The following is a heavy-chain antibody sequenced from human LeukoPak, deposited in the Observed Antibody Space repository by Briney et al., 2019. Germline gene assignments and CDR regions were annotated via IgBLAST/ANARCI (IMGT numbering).Heavy chain of an antibody. V-gene: IGHV7-4-1*02. D-gene: IGHD1-26*01. Sequence: GASVKVSCEASGYTFTNYLMNWVRQAPGQGLEWMGWINTNTGNPTYAQGFTGRFVFSLDTSVSTAYLQISSLKAEDTAVYYCASHSGNYAIDYWGQGTLVTVSS. J-gene: IGHJ4*02. CDR1: GYTFTNYL. CDR2: INTNTGNP. CDR3: ASHSGNYAIDY.